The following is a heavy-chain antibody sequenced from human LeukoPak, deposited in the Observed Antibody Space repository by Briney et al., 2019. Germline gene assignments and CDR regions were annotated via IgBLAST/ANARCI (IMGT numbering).Heavy chain of an antibody. V-gene: IGHV4-31*03. CDR3: ARDPPYDSSGYYFRAFDI. Sequence: SETLSLTCTVSGGSISSGGYYWSWIRQHPGKGLEWIGYIYYSGSTYYNPSLKSRVTISVDTSKNQFSLKLSSVTAADTAVYYCARDPPYDSSGYYFRAFDIWGQGTMVTVSS. D-gene: IGHD3-22*01. J-gene: IGHJ3*02. CDR2: IYYSGST. CDR1: GGSISSGGYY.